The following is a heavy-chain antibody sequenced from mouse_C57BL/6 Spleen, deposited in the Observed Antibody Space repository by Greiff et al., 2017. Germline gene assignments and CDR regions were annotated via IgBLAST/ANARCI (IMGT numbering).Heavy chain of an antibody. CDR3: AKEDYGSSYVTY. CDR1: GFSLTSYG. Sequence: QVQLKESGPGLVQPSQSLSITCTVSGFSLTSYGVHWVRQSPGKGLEWLGVIWRGGSTDYNAAFMSRLSITKDNSKSQVFFKMNCLQADDTAIYYCAKEDYGSSYVTYWGQGTLVTVSA. CDR2: IWRGGST. J-gene: IGHJ3*01. D-gene: IGHD1-1*01. V-gene: IGHV2-5*01.